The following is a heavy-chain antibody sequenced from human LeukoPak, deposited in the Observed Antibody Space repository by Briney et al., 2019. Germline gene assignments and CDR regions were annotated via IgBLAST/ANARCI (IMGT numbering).Heavy chain of an antibody. Sequence: SETLSRTCAVSGYSISNGYYWVWIRQPPGRGLEWIGSLYHSDSAYYNTSLRSRVSMSVDTSKNQFSLKLSSVTAADTAVYYCASGVVPAAVDYWGQGTLVTVSS. D-gene: IGHD2-2*01. V-gene: IGHV4-38-2*01. CDR2: LYHSDSA. CDR1: GYSISNGYY. J-gene: IGHJ4*02. CDR3: ASGVVPAAVDY.